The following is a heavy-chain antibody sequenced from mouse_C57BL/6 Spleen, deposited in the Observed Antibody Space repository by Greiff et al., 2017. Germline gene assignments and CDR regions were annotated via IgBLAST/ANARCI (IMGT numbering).Heavy chain of an antibody. CDR2: INYDGSST. CDR1: GFTFSDYY. Sequence: EVMLVESEGGLVQPGSSMKLSCTASGFTFSDYYMAWVRQVPEKGLEWVANINYDGSSTYYLDSLKSRFIISRDNAKNILYLQMSSLKSEDTATYYCARVKAGSGYYAMDYWGQGTSVTVSS. J-gene: IGHJ4*01. V-gene: IGHV5-16*01. D-gene: IGHD3-2*02. CDR3: ARVKAGSGYYAMDY.